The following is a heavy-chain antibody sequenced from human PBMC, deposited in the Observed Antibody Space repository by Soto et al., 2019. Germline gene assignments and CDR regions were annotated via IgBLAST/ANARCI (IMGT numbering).Heavy chain of an antibody. V-gene: IGHV1-69*13. D-gene: IGHD3-3*01. J-gene: IGHJ6*02. CDR1: GGTFSSYA. CDR2: IIPIFGTA. Sequence: ASVKVYCKASGGTFSSYAISWVRQAPGQGLEWMGGIIPIFGTANYAQKFQGRVTITADESTSTAYMELSSLRSEDTAVYYCAREFRFLVIYYGMDVWGQGTTVTVSS. CDR3: AREFRFLVIYYGMDV.